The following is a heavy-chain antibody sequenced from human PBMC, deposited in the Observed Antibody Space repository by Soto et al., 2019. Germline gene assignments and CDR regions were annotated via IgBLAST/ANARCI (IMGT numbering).Heavy chain of an antibody. J-gene: IGHJ6*02. CDR3: ARGDYDFWSGHYNYYGMDV. CDR1: GFTFSSYS. CDR2: ISSSSSYI. V-gene: IGHV3-21*01. D-gene: IGHD3-3*01. Sequence: LRLSCAASGFTFSSYSMNWVRQAPGKGLEWVSSISSSSSYIYYADSVKGRFTISRDNAKNSLYLQMNSLRAEDTAVYYCARGDYDFWSGHYNYYGMDVWGQGTRVTFSS.